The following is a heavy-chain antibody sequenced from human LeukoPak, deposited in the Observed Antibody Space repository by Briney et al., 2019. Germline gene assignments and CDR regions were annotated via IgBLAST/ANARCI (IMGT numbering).Heavy chain of an antibody. CDR3: ARDPGVRWLVGFDY. J-gene: IGHJ4*02. CDR2: IWYDGSNK. CDR1: GFTFSSYG. D-gene: IGHD6-19*01. V-gene: IGHV3-33*01. Sequence: GGSLRLACAASGFTFSSYGMHWVRQAPGKGLEWVAVIWYDGSNKYYADSVKGRFTISSDNSKNTLYLQMDSLRAEDTAVYYCARDPGVRWLVGFDYWGQGTLVTVSS.